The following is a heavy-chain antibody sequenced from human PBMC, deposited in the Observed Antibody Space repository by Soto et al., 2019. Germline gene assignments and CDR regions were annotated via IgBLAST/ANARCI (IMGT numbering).Heavy chain of an antibody. D-gene: IGHD5-18*01. Sequence: PGGSLGLSCAASGFTFSSYSMNWVRQAPGKGLEWVSYISSSSSTIYYADSVKGRFTISRDNAKNSLYLQMNSLRDEDTAVYYCARDSRRGYSYGNPFDYWGQGTLVTVSS. CDR3: ARDSRRGYSYGNPFDY. CDR1: GFTFSSYS. V-gene: IGHV3-48*02. CDR2: ISSSSSTI. J-gene: IGHJ4*02.